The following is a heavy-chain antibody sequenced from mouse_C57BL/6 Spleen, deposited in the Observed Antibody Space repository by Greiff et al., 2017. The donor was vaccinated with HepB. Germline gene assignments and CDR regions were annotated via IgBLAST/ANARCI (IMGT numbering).Heavy chain of an antibody. CDR2: INYDGSST. CDR3: ARDLGSSYYYAMDY. Sequence: EVMLVASEGGLVQPGSSMKLSCTASGFTFSDYYMAWVRQVPEKGLEWVANINYDGSSTYYLDSLKSRFIISRDNAKNILYLQMSSLKSEDTATYYCARDLGSSYYYAMDYWGQGTSVTVSS. CDR1: GFTFSDYY. V-gene: IGHV5-16*01. J-gene: IGHJ4*01. D-gene: IGHD1-1*01.